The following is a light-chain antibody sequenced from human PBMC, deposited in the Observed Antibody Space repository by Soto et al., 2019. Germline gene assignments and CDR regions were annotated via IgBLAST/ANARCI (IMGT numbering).Light chain of an antibody. Sequence: QSVLTQPASVSGSPGQSITISCTGTSSDVGGYNYVSWYQHHPGKAPKLMIYDVSNRPSGVSNRFSGSKSGNTASLIISGLQAEDEADYYCSSYKSSSTLSSYVFGTGTKVTGL. CDR3: SSYKSSSTLSSYV. CDR2: DVS. V-gene: IGLV2-14*03. J-gene: IGLJ1*01. CDR1: SSDVGGYNY.